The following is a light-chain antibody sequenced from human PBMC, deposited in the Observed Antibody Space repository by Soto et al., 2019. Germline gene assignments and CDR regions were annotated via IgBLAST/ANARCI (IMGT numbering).Light chain of an antibody. Sequence: IQMTQSPSTLSAAGGGRVTITFRASQSISAWLAWYQQKPGKAPKLLIYKASSLESGVPSRFSGSGSGTEFTLTISSLQPDDFATYYCQQYVRAFRSFGQGTKVDI. CDR3: QQYVRAFRS. CDR2: KAS. CDR1: QSISAW. V-gene: IGKV1-5*03. J-gene: IGKJ1*01.